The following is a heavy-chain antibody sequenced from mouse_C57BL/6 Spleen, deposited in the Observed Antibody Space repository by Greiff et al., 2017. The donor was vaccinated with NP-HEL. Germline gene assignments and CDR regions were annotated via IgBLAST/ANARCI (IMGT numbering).Heavy chain of an antibody. V-gene: IGHV1-82*01. Sequence: QVQLQQSGPELVKPGASVKISCKASGYAFSSSWMNWVKQRPGKGLEWIGRIYPGDGDTNYNGKFKGKATLTADKSSCTAYMQLSSLTSEDSAVDFCARWGITTVVATVAMDDWGNGASVTVSS. CDR2: IYPGDGDT. D-gene: IGHD1-1*01. J-gene: IGHJ4*01. CDR1: GYAFSSSW. CDR3: ARWGITTVVATVAMDD.